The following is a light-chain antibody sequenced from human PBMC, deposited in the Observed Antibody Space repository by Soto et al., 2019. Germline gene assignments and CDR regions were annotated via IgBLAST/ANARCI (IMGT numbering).Light chain of an antibody. CDR3: SSDAGSNNGV. V-gene: IGLV2-8*01. CDR2: AVT. J-gene: IGLJ3*02. Sequence: QSALTQPPSASGCPGQSVTISCTGTSSDVGGYDYVSWYQQHPGKAPKLMIFAVTKRPSGVPDRFSGSKSGNTASLTVSGLQAEDEAEYYCSSDAGSNNGVFGGGTTVTVL. CDR1: SSDVGGYDY.